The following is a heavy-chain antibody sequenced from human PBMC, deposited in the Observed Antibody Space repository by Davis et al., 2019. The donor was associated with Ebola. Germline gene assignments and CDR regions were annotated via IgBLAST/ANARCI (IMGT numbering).Heavy chain of an antibody. CDR1: GFTFSAYS. J-gene: IGHJ3*02. CDR2: VSDSSTTI. CDR3: ARDKGSYVAFDI. Sequence: GESLKISCAASGFTFSAYSMNWVRQAPGKGLEWVSYVSDSSTTIYYADSVKGRFTISRDNAKNSLYLQMNSLRAEDTAVYYCARDKGSYVAFDIWGQGTMVTVSS. D-gene: IGHD1-26*01. V-gene: IGHV3-48*01.